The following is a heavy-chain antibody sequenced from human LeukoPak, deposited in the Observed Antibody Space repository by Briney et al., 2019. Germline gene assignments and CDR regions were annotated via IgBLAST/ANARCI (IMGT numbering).Heavy chain of an antibody. CDR1: GFTFSSYW. CDR2: INSDGTST. Sequence: GGSLTLSCAAFGFTFSSYWIHWVRQAPGKGPVWVSRINSDGTSTTYADPVKGRFTISRDSAKNTVCLQMNSLRAEDTAVYYCVRGGGADRPYGLDVWGQGTTVTVSS. D-gene: IGHD6-6*01. J-gene: IGHJ6*02. CDR3: VRGGGADRPYGLDV. V-gene: IGHV3-74*01.